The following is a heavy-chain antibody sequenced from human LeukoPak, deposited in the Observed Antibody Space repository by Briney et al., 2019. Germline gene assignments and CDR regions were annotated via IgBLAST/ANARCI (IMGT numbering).Heavy chain of an antibody. Sequence: GGSLRLSCAASAFTFSHYGMIWVRQAPGKGLEWLSYISGSTGTISYTDSVKGRFTISRDNAKNSLYLQMNSLRAEDTAVYYCAKSLPFVLPPGKKVGAITYYFDYWGQGTLVTVSS. J-gene: IGHJ4*02. CDR2: ISGSTGTI. V-gene: IGHV3-48*04. CDR3: AKSLPFVLPPGKKVGAITYYFDY. CDR1: AFTFSHYG. D-gene: IGHD1-26*01.